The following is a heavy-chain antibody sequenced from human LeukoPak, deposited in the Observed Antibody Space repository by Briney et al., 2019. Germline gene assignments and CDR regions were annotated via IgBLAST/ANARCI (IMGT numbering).Heavy chain of an antibody. D-gene: IGHD2-2*02. CDR3: ARGAEGIVVVPAAILIGY. Sequence: GGSLRLSCAASGFTFSSYSMNWVRQAPGKGLVWVSSISSSSSYIYYADSVKGRFTISRDNAKNSLYLQMNSLRAEDTAVYYCARGAEGIVVVPAAILIGYWGQGTLVTVSS. CDR2: ISSSSSYI. V-gene: IGHV3-21*01. CDR1: GFTFSSYS. J-gene: IGHJ4*02.